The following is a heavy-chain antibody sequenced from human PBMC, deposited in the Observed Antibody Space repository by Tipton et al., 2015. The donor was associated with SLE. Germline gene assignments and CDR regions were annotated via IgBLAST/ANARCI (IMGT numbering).Heavy chain of an antibody. CDR1: GFTFSSCN. CDR3: ARSNKSYSAFDI. J-gene: IGHJ3*02. V-gene: IGHV3-21*01. D-gene: IGHD1-26*01. Sequence: SLRLSCAASGFTFSSCNMNWVRQTPGKGLEWVSSISTTGNYIYYADSLEGQFTISRDNAKNSLYLQMHSLRAEDTAVYYCARSNKSYSAFDIWGQGTMVTVSS. CDR2: ISTTGNYI.